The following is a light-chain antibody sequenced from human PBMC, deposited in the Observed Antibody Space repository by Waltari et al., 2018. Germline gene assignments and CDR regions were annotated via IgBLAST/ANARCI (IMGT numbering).Light chain of an antibody. Sequence: DIVMTQSPDSLSVSLGERVTITCKTSQSVFYDSNKRNYLAWYQQKPRQPPKLLLYWSSSRQSGVPDRFSGSGSETDFTLTISNLQAEDVAVYYCQQYYSIPYTFGQGTKLDLK. CDR2: WSS. CDR1: QSVFYDSNKRNY. J-gene: IGKJ2*01. V-gene: IGKV4-1*01. CDR3: QQYYSIPYT.